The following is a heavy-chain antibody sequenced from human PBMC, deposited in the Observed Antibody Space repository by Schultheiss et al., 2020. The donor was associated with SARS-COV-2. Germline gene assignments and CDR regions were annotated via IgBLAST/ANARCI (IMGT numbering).Heavy chain of an antibody. CDR2: INHSGST. CDR1: GGSFSGYY. J-gene: IGHJ4*02. D-gene: IGHD3-10*02. Sequence: SQTLSLTCAVYGGSFSGYYWSWIRQPAGKGLEWIGEINHSGSTNYNPSLKSRVTISVDTSKNQFSLKLSSVTAADTAVYYCARGRRRCSFDYWGQGTLVTVSS. CDR3: ARGRRRCSFDY. V-gene: IGHV4-34*01.